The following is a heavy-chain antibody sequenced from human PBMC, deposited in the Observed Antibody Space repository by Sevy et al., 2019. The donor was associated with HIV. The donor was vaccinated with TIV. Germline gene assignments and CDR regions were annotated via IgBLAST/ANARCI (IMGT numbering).Heavy chain of an antibody. CDR1: GFTFSSYA. V-gene: IGHV3-30-3*01. Sequence: GGSLRLSCAASGFTFSSYAMHWVRQAPGKGLEWVAVISYDGSNKYYADSAKGRFTISRDNSKNTLYLQMNSLRAEDTAVYYCAHGVAAAAPFDYWGQVTLVTVSS. D-gene: IGHD6-13*01. CDR2: ISYDGSNK. J-gene: IGHJ4*02. CDR3: AHGVAAAAPFDY.